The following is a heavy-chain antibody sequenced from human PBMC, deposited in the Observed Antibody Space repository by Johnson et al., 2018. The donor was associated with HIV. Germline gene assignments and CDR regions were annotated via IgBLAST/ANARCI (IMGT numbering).Heavy chain of an antibody. CDR1: GFSFSNYG. D-gene: IGHD6-6*01. J-gene: IGHJ3*02. CDR2: ISYDGSNK. V-gene: IGHV3-30*18. CDR3: AKDTTFSSSHAFDI. Sequence: QVQLVESGGGVVQPGRSQRLSCAASGFSFSNYGMHWVRQAPCKGLEWVAVISYDGSNKYYADSVKGRFTISRDNSKNTLYLQMNSLRAEDTAVYYCAKDTTFSSSHAFDIWGQGTMVTVSS.